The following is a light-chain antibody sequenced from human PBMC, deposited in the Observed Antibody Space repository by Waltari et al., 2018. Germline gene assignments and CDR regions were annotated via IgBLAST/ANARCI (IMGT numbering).Light chain of an antibody. J-gene: IGKJ3*01. V-gene: IGKV2-30*02. CDR2: QVS. CDR3: WQGAHVPFT. CDR1: QRLVHSNGNTY. Sequence: DVVMTQSPLFLPIIPGQPASISCRSSQRLVHSNGNTYLSWFHQKPGQPPRLLIYQVSNRYSGVPDRFSGSGAGTNFTLRISRVETEDLGVYYCWQGAHVPFTFGPGTKLD.